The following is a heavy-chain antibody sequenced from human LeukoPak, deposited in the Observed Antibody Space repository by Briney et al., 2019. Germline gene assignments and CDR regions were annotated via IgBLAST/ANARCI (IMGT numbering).Heavy chain of an antibody. D-gene: IGHD2-2*01. CDR3: AVVPAAIGPNYGDYEDY. V-gene: IGHV1-69*06. CDR2: IIPIFGTA. Sequence: ASVKVSCKASGGTFSSYAISWVRQAPGQGLEWMGGIIPIFGTANYAHKSQGRVTITADKSTSTAYMELSSLRSEDTAVYYCAVVPAAIGPNYGDYEDYWGQGTLVTVSS. CDR1: GGTFSSYA. J-gene: IGHJ4*02.